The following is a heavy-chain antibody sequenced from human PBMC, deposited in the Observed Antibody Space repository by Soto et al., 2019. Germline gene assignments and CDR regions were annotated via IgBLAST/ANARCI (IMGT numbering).Heavy chain of an antibody. Sequence: GGSLRLSCAASGFTFSSYAMHWVRQAPGKGLEWVAVISYDGSNKYYADSVKGRFTISRDNSKNTLYLQMNSLRAEDTAVYYCARSYKQWLVHGSDAFDIWGQGTMVTVSS. D-gene: IGHD6-19*01. CDR3: ARSYKQWLVHGSDAFDI. CDR2: ISYDGSNK. V-gene: IGHV3-30-3*01. J-gene: IGHJ3*02. CDR1: GFTFSSYA.